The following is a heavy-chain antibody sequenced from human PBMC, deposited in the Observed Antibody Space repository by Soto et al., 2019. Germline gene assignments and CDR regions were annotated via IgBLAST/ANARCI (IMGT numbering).Heavy chain of an antibody. CDR2: INPSGGST. Sequence: ASVKVSCKASGYTFTSYYMHWARQAPGQGLEWMGIINPSGGSTSYAQKFQGRVTMTRDTSTSTAYMELSSLRSEDTAVYYCARDERGSNHYYYGMDVWGQGTTVTVSS. CDR1: GYTFTSYY. D-gene: IGHD3-10*01. J-gene: IGHJ6*02. CDR3: ARDERGSNHYYYGMDV. V-gene: IGHV1-46*01.